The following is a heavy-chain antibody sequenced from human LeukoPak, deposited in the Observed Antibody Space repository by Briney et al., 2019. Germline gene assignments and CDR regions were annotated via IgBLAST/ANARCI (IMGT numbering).Heavy chain of an antibody. CDR3: AKVRYGSDSDAFDI. Sequence: GGSLRLSCAASGFTFSSYAMSGVRQAPGKGLEWDSAISGSGGSTYYADSVKGRFTISRDNSKNTLYLQMNSLRAGDTAVYYCAKVRYGSDSDAFDIWGQGTMVTVSS. D-gene: IGHD3-10*01. J-gene: IGHJ3*02. V-gene: IGHV3-23*01. CDR2: ISGSGGST. CDR1: GFTFSSYA.